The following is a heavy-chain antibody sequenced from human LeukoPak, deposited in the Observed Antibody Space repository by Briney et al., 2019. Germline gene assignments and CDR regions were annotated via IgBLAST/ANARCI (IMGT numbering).Heavy chain of an antibody. V-gene: IGHV4-61*02. CDR3: ARGSLSAVVHVGWFDP. J-gene: IGHJ5*02. CDR1: GNSISSGDNY. CDR2: IYTSGST. Sequence: SESLSLTCTVSGNSISSGDNYWSWIRQPAGKGLEWIGRIYTSGSTNYNPSLKSRVTMSVDTSKNQFSLKLSSVTAADTAVYYCARGSLSAVVHVGWFDPWGQGTLVTVSS. D-gene: IGHD4-23*01.